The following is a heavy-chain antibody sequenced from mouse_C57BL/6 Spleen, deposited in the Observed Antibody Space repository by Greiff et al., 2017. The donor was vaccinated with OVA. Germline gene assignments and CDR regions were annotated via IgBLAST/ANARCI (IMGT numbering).Heavy chain of an antibody. CDR1: GFTFSSYA. D-gene: IGHD1-1*01. J-gene: IGHJ4*01. Sequence: EVMLVESGGGLVKPGGSLKLSCAASGFTFSSYAMSWVRQTPEKRLEWVATISDGGSYTYYPDNVKGRFTISRDNAKNNLYLQMSHLKSEDTAMYYCASNYGSSPLYYAMDYRGQGTSVTVSS. CDR3: ASNYGSSPLYYAMDY. V-gene: IGHV5-4*03. CDR2: ISDGGSYT.